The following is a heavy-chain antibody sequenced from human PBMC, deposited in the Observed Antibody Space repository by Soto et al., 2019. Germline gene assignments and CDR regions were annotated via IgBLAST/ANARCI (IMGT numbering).Heavy chain of an antibody. CDR3: ARNFYF. V-gene: IGHV4-34*01. CDR2: IGHSGDT. J-gene: IGHJ2*01. Sequence: QVQLEQWGAGLLKPSETLSLTCAVYGGSFSGYYWSWVRQPPGKGLEWIGDIGHSGDTNYKPSLKSRVTISVDTSKNQFSLILSSVTAADTAVYYCARNFYFWGRGTLITVSS. CDR1: GGSFSGYY.